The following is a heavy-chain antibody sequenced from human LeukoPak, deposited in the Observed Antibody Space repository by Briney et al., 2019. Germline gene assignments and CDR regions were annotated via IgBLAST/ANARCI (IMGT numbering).Heavy chain of an antibody. J-gene: IGHJ4*02. V-gene: IGHV3-21*01. CDR1: GSTFSSYS. CDR3: ARDYRAVPIDY. Sequence: GGSLRLSCAASGSTFSSYSMNWVRQAPGKGLEWVSSISSSSSYIYYADSVKGRFTISRDNAKNSLYLQMNSLRAEDTAVYYCARDYRAVPIDYWGQGTLVTVSS. D-gene: IGHD6-19*01. CDR2: ISSSSSYI.